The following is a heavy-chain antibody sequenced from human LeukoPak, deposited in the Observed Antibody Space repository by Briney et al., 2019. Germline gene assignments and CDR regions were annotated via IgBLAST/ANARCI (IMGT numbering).Heavy chain of an antibody. Sequence: SETLSLTCAVYGGSFSGYYWSWIRQPPGKGLEWIGEINHSGSTNYNPSLKSRVTISVDTSKNQFSLKLSSVTAADTAVYYCAGGHTTYCSSTSCYWYFDLWGRGTLVTVSS. CDR3: AGGHTTYCSSTSCYWYFDL. CDR2: INHSGST. J-gene: IGHJ2*01. D-gene: IGHD2-2*01. V-gene: IGHV4-34*01. CDR1: GGSFSGYY.